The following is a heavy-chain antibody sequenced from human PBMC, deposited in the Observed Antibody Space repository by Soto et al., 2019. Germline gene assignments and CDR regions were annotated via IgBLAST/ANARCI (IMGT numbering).Heavy chain of an antibody. CDR1: GYTFTSYG. CDR2: ISAYNGNT. J-gene: IGHJ6*02. D-gene: IGHD3-3*01. CDR3: ARDVLRFLEWLSHTPVLPPDNYYGMDV. V-gene: IGHV1-18*01. Sequence: ASVKVSCKASGYTFTSYGISWVRQAPGQGLEWMGWISAYNGNTNYAQKLQGRVTMTTDTSTSTAYMELRSLRSDDTAVYYCARDVLRFLEWLSHTPVLPPDNYYGMDVWGQGTTVTVSS.